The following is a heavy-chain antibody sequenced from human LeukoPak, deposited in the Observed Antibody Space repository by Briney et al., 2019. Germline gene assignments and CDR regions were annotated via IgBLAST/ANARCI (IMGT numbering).Heavy chain of an antibody. J-gene: IGHJ4*02. V-gene: IGHV1-18*03. CDR3: ARSDGYNSHYFDY. CDR1: GYTFNSYG. Sequence: ASVKVSCKASGYTFNSYGISWVRQAPGQGLEWMGRISAYNGDTNYAQKLQGRVTLTTDASTSTAYMELRSLRSEDMAVYYCARSDGYNSHYFDYWGQGTLVTVSS. D-gene: IGHD5-24*01. CDR2: ISAYNGDT.